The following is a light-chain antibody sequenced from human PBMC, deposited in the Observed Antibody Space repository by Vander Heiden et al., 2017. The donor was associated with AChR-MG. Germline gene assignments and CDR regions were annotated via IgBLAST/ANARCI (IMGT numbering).Light chain of an antibody. CDR1: QTVRDNR. CDR3: QQDGTSPET. Sequence: EIVLTQSPATLSLSPGERATLFCGASQTVRDNRMAWYQQKPGRAPRILVYGASTLFAGIPDRFSGSASGTEFSLTITRLDPEDFAVYYCQQDGTSPETFGQGTKVEVK. CDR2: GAS. J-gene: IGKJ1*01. V-gene: IGKV3D-20*01.